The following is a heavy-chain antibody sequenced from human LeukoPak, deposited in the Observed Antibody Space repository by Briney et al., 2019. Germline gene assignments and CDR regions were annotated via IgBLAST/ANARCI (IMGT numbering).Heavy chain of an antibody. CDR1: GFTFSSSG. Sequence: GGSLRLSCAASGFTFSSSGMHWVRQAPGKGLEWVAVILYNGSNKYYADSVKGRFTISRDNSKNTLYLQMNSLRVEDTAVYYCARDKGIAAAGRGGWFDPWGQGTLVTVSS. J-gene: IGHJ5*02. CDR2: ILYNGSNK. V-gene: IGHV3-33*01. D-gene: IGHD6-13*01. CDR3: ARDKGIAAAGRGGWFDP.